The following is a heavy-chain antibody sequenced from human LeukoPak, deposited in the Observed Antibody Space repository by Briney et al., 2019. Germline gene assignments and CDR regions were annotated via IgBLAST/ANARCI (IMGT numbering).Heavy chain of an antibody. CDR3: AKATLVAGTVTPSYMGV. V-gene: IGHV3-23*01. J-gene: IGHJ6*03. CDR1: GFTFSSYG. CDR2: FSGSGGST. D-gene: IGHD6-19*01. Sequence: PGGFLRLSGAASGFTFSSYGMSWVRQAPGKGLEWVSAFSGSGGSTYYADSVKGRFTISRDNSKNTLYLQMNSLRAEDTAVYYCAKATLVAGTVTPSYMGVWGKGTTVTISS.